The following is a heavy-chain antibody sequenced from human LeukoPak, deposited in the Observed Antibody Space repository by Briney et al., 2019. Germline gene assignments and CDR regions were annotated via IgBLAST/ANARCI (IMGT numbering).Heavy chain of an antibody. Sequence: GGSLRLSCAASGFTFSSYWMSWVRQAPGKGLEWVANIKQDGSEKYYVDSVKGRFTISRDNAKNSLYLQMNSLRAEDTAVYYCAREARGIAALYYFDYWGQGTLVTVSS. CDR3: AREARGIAALYYFDY. D-gene: IGHD6-13*01. CDR1: GFTFSSYW. J-gene: IGHJ4*02. CDR2: IKQDGSEK. V-gene: IGHV3-7*01.